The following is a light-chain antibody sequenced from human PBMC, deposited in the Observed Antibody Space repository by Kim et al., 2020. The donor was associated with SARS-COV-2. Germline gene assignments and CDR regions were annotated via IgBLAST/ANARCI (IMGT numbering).Light chain of an antibody. J-gene: IGLJ2*01. CDR3: QAWDSSTYVV. CDR2: QDS. CDR1: KVGYKQ. Sequence: VSPGQTASITCSGDKVGYKQACWYQQKPGHSPVLVIYQDSKRPSGIPERFSGSNSGNTATLTISGTQAMDEADYYCQAWDSSTYVVFGGGTQLTVL. V-gene: IGLV3-1*01.